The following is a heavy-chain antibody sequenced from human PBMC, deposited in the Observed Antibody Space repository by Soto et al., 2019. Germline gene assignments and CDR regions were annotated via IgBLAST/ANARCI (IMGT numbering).Heavy chain of an antibody. CDR1: GYTFTSYG. D-gene: IGHD3-3*01. CDR3: ATAGEQRISLFAADIDYGMYV. J-gene: IGHJ6*02. V-gene: IGHV1-18*01. CDR2: ISAYNGNT. Sequence: ASVKVSCKASGYTFTSYGISWVRQAPGQGLEWMGWISAYNGNTNYAQKLQGRVTMTTDASTSTAYLELRSLRSHDTAVYYCATAGEQRISLFAADIDYGMYVWDQGTTITVSS.